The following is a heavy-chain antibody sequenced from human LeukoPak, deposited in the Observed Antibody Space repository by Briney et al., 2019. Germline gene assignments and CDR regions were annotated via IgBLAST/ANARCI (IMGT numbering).Heavy chain of an antibody. CDR3: AIGGELLGYFDY. V-gene: IGHV1-18*01. J-gene: IGHJ4*02. CDR2: ITAYNSKP. D-gene: IGHD1-26*01. CDR1: GYSLTTYG. Sequence: ASVKVSCKASGYSLTTYGLSWVRQAPGQGLEWMGWITAYNSKPLYAQNFKDRVTMTSDTSTNTAYMELRSLRSEDTAVYYCAIGGELLGYFDYWGQGTLVTVSS.